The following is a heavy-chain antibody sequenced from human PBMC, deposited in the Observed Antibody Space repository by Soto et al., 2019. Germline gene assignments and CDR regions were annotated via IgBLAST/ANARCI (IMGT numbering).Heavy chain of an antibody. V-gene: IGHV3-23*01. CDR1: GFTFSSYA. Sequence: GGSLRLSCAASGFTFSSYAMSWVRQAPGKGLEWVSAISGSGGSTYYADSVKGRFTISRDNSKNTLYLQMNSLRAEDTAVYYCAKSGEWLSPRPEGLYGDYVANPHFDYWGQGTLVTISS. CDR3: AKSGEWLSPRPEGLYGDYVANPHFDY. CDR2: ISGSGGST. J-gene: IGHJ4*02. D-gene: IGHD4-17*01.